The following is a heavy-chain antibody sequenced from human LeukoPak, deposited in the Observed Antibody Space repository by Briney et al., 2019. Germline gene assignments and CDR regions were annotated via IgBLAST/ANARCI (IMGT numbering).Heavy chain of an antibody. J-gene: IGHJ2*01. CDR2: IQHDGGRT. Sequence: PGRSLRLSCAASGFSFSTYTMNWVRQAPGKGLERVAGIQHDGGRTYYADSVKGRFTISRDNSKNTLYLEMNSLTPEDTALYYCARDHYGGNPWDWYFDLWGRGILVTVSS. V-gene: IGHV3-30-3*01. CDR1: GFSFSTYT. CDR3: ARDHYGGNPWDWYFDL. D-gene: IGHD4-23*01.